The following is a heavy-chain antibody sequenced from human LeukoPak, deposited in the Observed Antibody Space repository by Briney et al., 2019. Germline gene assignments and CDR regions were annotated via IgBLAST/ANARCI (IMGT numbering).Heavy chain of an antibody. Sequence: GESLKISCKGSGYRFSNYWIGWVRQMPGKGLEWMGIIWPGDSDTRYSPSSEGHVTISADTSTNTAYLQWRSLQASDTAMYFCASRVGVAGTFDAFDLWGQGTMVTVSS. J-gene: IGHJ3*01. V-gene: IGHV5-51*01. CDR3: ASRVGVAGTFDAFDL. CDR2: IWPGDSDT. D-gene: IGHD2-21*02. CDR1: GYRFSNYW.